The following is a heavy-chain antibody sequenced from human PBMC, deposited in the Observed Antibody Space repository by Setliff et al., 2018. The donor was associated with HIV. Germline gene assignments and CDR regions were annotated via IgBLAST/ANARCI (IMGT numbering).Heavy chain of an antibody. V-gene: IGHV3-48*03. CDR3: VRDRDWAFDY. D-gene: IGHD3-9*01. CDR1: GFTLSIYE. CDR2: NGIINGAK. Sequence: GSLRLSCAASGFTLSIYEMNWVRQAPGKGLEWISYNGIINGAKHYADSMEGRFTISRDDAKNSLYLQMDSLRAEDTAVYYCVRDRDWAFDYWGQGILVTVSS. J-gene: IGHJ4*02.